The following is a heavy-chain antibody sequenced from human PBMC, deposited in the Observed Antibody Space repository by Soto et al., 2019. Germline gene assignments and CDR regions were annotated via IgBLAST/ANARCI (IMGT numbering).Heavy chain of an antibody. J-gene: IGHJ4*02. D-gene: IGHD2-2*01. CDR2: IYYSGST. V-gene: IGHV4-31*03. CDR3: ASGVVPAAKRDY. Sequence: SETLSLTCTVSGGSIISGGYYWIWIRQHPGKGLEWIGYIYYSGSTYYNPSLKSRVTISVDTSKNQFSLKLSSVTAADTAVYYCASGVVPAAKRDYWGQGTLVTVSS. CDR1: GGSIISGGYY.